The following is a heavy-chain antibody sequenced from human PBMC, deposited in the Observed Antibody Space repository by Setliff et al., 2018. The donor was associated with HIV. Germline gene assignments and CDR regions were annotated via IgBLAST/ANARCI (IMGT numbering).Heavy chain of an antibody. V-gene: IGHV4-34*01. D-gene: IGHD3-10*01. CDR2: IDDSGSI. J-gene: IGHJ5*02. Sequence: TSETLSLTCAVYTESLTRYDWAWIRQSPEKGLEWIGEIDDSGSIPYNPSLQSRVTTSVDTSKNQFSLKVRSLTAADTGLYYCARVKSIKTTLVRLWPRFDLWGQGTQVTVSS. CDR1: TESLTRYD. CDR3: ARVKSIKTTLVRLWPRFDL.